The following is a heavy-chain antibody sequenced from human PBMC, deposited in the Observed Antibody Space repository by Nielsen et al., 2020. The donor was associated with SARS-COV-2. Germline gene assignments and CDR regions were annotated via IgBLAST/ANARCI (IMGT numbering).Heavy chain of an antibody. CDR1: GYTFTRHG. CDR3: ATGPQLRQQNWFDP. J-gene: IGHJ5*02. D-gene: IGHD5-18*01. V-gene: IGHV1-18*04. CDR2: ISAFNGNT. Sequence: ASVKVSCKASGYTFTRHGISWVRQAPGEGLEWMGWISAFNGNTNYGQKVQGRVSMTTDTTTSTAYMELRSLRPDDTAVYYCATGPQLRQQNWFDPWGQGTLVTVSS.